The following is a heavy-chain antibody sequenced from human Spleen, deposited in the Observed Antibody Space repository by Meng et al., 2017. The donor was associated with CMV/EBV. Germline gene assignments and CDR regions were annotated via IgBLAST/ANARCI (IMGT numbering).Heavy chain of an antibody. D-gene: IGHD3-3*01. CDR1: GFTFDDYA. CDR2: ISSSSSYI. Sequence: GGSLRLSCAASGFTFDDYAMHWVRQAPGKGLEWVSSISSSSSYIYYADSVKGRFTISRDNAKNSLYLQMNSLSAEDTAVYYCAKDLKEEWLSYAMDVWGQGTTVTVSS. J-gene: IGHJ6*02. V-gene: IGHV3-21*04. CDR3: AKDLKEEWLSYAMDV.